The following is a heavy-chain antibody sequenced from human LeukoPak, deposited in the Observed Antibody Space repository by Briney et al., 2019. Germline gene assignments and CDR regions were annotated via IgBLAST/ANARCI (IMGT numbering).Heavy chain of an antibody. J-gene: IGHJ4*02. V-gene: IGHV3-21*01. Sequence: PGGSLRLSCAASGFTFSSYTMNWVRQAPGKGLEWVSYISSTSIYKYYADSVKGRFTVSRDNANNSLYLQMNSLRAEDSGVYYCARDTQFGSGVNYCWGQGTLVIVSS. CDR1: GFTFSSYT. CDR2: ISSTSIYK. CDR3: ARDTQFGSGVNYC. D-gene: IGHD3-10*01.